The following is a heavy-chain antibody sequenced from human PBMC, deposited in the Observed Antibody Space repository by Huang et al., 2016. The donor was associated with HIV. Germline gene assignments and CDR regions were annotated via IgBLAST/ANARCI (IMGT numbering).Heavy chain of an antibody. CDR3: AGGLLAMNY. J-gene: IGHJ4*02. Sequence: QVQLVQSGPEVKKPGASVKVSCKVSGYTLSELSMHWGRQAPGKGLEWMGGFDPENDETRHAQRCQGRVTMTEDTSMNTAYMELIGLTSEDTAVYYCAGGLLAMNYWGQGTLVTVSS. V-gene: IGHV1-24*01. CDR1: GYTLSELS. D-gene: IGHD3-16*01. CDR2: FDPENDET.